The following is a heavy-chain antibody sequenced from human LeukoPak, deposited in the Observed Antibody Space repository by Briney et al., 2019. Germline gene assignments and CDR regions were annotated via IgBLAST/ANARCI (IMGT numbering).Heavy chain of an antibody. CDR3: ARNKPPYDSSGYFDAFDI. Sequence: KAGGSLRLSCAASGFTFDDYAMHWVRQAPGKGLEWVSGISWNSGSIGYADSVKGRFTISRDNAKNSLYLQMNSLRAEDTALYYCARNKPPYDSSGYFDAFDIWGQGTMVTVSS. D-gene: IGHD3-22*01. J-gene: IGHJ3*02. CDR2: ISWNSGSI. V-gene: IGHV3-9*01. CDR1: GFTFDDYA.